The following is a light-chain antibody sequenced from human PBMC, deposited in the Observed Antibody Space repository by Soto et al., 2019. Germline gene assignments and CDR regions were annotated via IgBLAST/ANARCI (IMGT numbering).Light chain of an antibody. Sequence: TVLTQSPATLSLSPWERASLSCRASQSVGDYLAWYQQKPGQAPRLLIYGASTRATGIPARFSGSGSGTEFILTISSLQPDDFATYYCQQYNSYSWTFGQGTKVDIK. CDR1: QSVGDY. CDR2: GAS. V-gene: IGKV3-15*01. J-gene: IGKJ1*01. CDR3: QQYNSYSWT.